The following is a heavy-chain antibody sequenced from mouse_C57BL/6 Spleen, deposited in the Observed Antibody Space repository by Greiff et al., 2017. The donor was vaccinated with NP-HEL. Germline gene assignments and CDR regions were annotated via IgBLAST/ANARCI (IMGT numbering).Heavy chain of an antibody. V-gene: IGHV5-6*01. CDR2: ISSGGSYT. Sequence: EVQRVESGGDLVKPGGSLKLSCAASGFTFSSYGMSWVRQTPDKRLEWVATISSGGSYTYYPDSVKGRFTISRDNAKNTLYLQMSSLKSEDTAMYYCARHLYYYGSSSWFAYWGQGTLVTVSA. J-gene: IGHJ3*01. CDR1: GFTFSSYG. D-gene: IGHD1-1*01. CDR3: ARHLYYYGSSSWFAY.